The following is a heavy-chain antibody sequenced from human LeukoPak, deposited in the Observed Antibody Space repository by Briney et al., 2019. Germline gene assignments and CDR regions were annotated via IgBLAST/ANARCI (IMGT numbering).Heavy chain of an antibody. Sequence: GGSLRLSCAASGFTFSSCTMNWVRQAPGKGLEWVSSISSSSSYIYYADSVKGRFTISRDNAKNSLYLQMNSLGAEDTAVYYCARGPYYSDSSRNIYFDYWGQGALVTVSS. CDR1: GFTFSSCT. D-gene: IGHD3-22*01. V-gene: IGHV3-21*01. CDR2: ISSSSSYI. CDR3: ARGPYYSDSSRNIYFDY. J-gene: IGHJ4*02.